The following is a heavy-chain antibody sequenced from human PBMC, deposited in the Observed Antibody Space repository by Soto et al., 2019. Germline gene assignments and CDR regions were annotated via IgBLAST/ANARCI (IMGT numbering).Heavy chain of an antibody. CDR1: GYTFTGYY. CDR3: ARALQQLVPYYGMDV. V-gene: IGHV1-2*04. CDR2: INPNSGGT. J-gene: IGHJ6*02. D-gene: IGHD6-13*01. Sequence: ASVKVSCKASGYTFTGYYMHWVRQGPGQGLEWMGWINPNSGGTNYAQKFQGWVTMTRDTSISTAYMELSRLRSDDTAVYYCARALQQLVPYYGMDVWGQGTTGTVSS.